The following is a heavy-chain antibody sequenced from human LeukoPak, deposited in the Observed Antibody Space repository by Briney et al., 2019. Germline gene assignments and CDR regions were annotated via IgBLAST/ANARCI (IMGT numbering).Heavy chain of an antibody. CDR3: AKDTGSGSYYPLYFDY. J-gene: IGHJ4*02. Sequence: PGGSLRLSCAASGFSFSSYAMTWARQAPVKGLEWVSAISGSGGSTYYADSVKGRFTISRDNSKNTLYLQMNSLRAEDTAVYYCAKDTGSGSYYPLYFDYWGQGTLVTVSS. V-gene: IGHV3-23*01. CDR1: GFSFSSYA. D-gene: IGHD3-10*01. CDR2: ISGSGGST.